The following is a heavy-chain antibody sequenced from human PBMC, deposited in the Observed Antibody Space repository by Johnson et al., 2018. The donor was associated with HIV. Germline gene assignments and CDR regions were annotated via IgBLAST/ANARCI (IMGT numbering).Heavy chain of an antibody. CDR2: ISSSGSNR. CDR1: GFTFTDYY. CDR3: VRGLYSSAWYFGDLDAFDV. D-gene: IGHD6-19*01. J-gene: IGHJ3*01. V-gene: IGHV3-11*04. Sequence: QVQLVESGGGVVQPGRSLRLSCAASGFTFTDYYMSWIRQAPGKGLEWLSYISSSGSNRDYSDSVKGRFTISRDNAKNSLYLQMNSLRAGETAVYYCVRGLYSSAWYFGDLDAFDVWGQGTMVTVSS.